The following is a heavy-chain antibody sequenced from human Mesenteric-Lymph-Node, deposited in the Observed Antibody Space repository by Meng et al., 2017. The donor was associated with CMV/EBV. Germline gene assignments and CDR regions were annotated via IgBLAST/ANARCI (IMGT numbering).Heavy chain of an antibody. Sequence: ETLSLTCAASGFTFSSYSMNWVRQAPGKGLEWVSYISYSSSLIYYADSVKGRFTISRDNAKNSLYLQMNSLRAEDMAVYYCARDWDQEGVVMPFVYWGQGTLVTVSS. V-gene: IGHV3-48*04. CDR3: ARDWDQEGVVMPFVY. D-gene: IGHD1-26*01. CDR1: GFTFSSYS. CDR2: ISYSSSLI. J-gene: IGHJ4*02.